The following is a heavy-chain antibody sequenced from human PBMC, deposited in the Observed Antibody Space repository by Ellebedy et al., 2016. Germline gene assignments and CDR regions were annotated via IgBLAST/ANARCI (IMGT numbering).Heavy chain of an antibody. D-gene: IGHD5-12*01. Sequence: SETLSLXCAVYGGSFSGYYWSWIRQPPGKGLEWIGEINHSGSTNYNPSLKSRVTISVDTSKNQFSLKLSSVTAADTAVYYCARDLSSGYDAYFDYWGQGTLVTVSS. CDR1: GGSFSGYY. V-gene: IGHV4-34*01. J-gene: IGHJ4*02. CDR2: INHSGST. CDR3: ARDLSSGYDAYFDY.